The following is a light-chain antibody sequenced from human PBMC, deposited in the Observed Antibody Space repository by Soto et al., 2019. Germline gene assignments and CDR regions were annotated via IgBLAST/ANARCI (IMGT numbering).Light chain of an antibody. CDR1: QSVSSN. J-gene: IGKJ5*01. V-gene: IGKV3-11*01. CDR2: GAS. Sequence: EMVVTQSPATLSVSPGERAALSCRASQSVSSNLAWYQQKPGQAPRLLIYGASNRATGIPARFSGSGSGTDFTLTISGLEPEDFAVYYCQQRSNWPITFGQGTRLEIK. CDR3: QQRSNWPIT.